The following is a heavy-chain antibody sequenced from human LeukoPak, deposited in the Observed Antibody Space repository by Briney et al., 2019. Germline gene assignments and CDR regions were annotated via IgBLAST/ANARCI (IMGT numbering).Heavy chain of an antibody. CDR3: AKAPRSSWYDDPFDY. CDR1: GFTFDDYA. V-gene: IGHV3-9*01. CDR2: ISWNSGSI. D-gene: IGHD6-13*01. J-gene: IGHJ4*02. Sequence: GRSLRLSCAASGFTFDDYAMHWVRQAPGKGLEWVSGISWNSGSIGYADSVKGRFTISRDNAKNSLYLQMNCLRAEDTALYYCAKAPRSSWYDDPFDYWGQGTLVTVSS.